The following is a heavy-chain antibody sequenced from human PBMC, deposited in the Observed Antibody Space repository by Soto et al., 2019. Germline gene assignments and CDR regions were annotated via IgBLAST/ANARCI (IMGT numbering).Heavy chain of an antibody. CDR1: GFTFSSYA. V-gene: IGHV3-23*01. CDR3: ANIIRGYCSSTSCYLDYFDY. D-gene: IGHD2-2*01. CDR2: ISGSGGST. J-gene: IGHJ4*02. Sequence: GGSLRLSCAASGFTFSSYAMSWVRQAPGKGLEWVSAISGSGGSTYYADSVKGRFTISRDNSKNTLYLQMNSLRAEDTAVYYCANIIRGYCSSTSCYLDYFDYWGQGTLVTVSS.